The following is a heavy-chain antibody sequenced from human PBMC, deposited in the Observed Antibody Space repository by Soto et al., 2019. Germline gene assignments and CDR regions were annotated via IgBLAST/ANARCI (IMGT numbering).Heavy chain of an antibody. V-gene: IGHV3-11*06. Sequence: VQLVESGGGLVRPGGSLRLSCAASGFTFSDYYMSWIRQVPGKGLEWVAYISGTSDSTPYADSVRGRFTISRDNAKNSLYLQMNSLRAEDTALYYCARVAVLTAAGTTDYWGQGTLVTVSS. CDR1: GFTFSDYY. CDR2: ISGTSDST. J-gene: IGHJ4*02. D-gene: IGHD6-13*01. CDR3: ARVAVLTAAGTTDY.